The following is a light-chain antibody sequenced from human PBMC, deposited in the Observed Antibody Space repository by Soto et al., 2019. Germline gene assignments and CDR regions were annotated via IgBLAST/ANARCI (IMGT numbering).Light chain of an antibody. J-gene: IGKJ1*01. Sequence: DIQMTQSPSPLSGSVGDRVTITCRASQTISSWLAWYQQKPGKAPKLMIYKASTLKSGVPSRFSGSGSGTEFTPTISSLQPDDFATYYCQHYNSYSEAFGQGTKVDI. CDR1: QTISSW. CDR2: KAS. CDR3: QHYNSYSEA. V-gene: IGKV1-5*03.